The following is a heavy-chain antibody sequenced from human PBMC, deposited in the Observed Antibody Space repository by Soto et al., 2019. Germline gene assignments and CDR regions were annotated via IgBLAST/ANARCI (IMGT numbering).Heavy chain of an antibody. CDR3: AREIAAAGTRGWNWFDP. D-gene: IGHD6-13*01. V-gene: IGHV4-59*01. Sequence: QVQLQESGPGLVKPSETLSLTCTVSGGSISSYYWSWIRQPPGKGLEWIGYIYYSGSTNYNPALKRRVPISVDPSKNPFSLKLCSVTAADTAVYYCAREIAAAGTRGWNWFDPWGQGTLVTVSS. J-gene: IGHJ5*02. CDR1: GGSISSYY. CDR2: IYYSGST.